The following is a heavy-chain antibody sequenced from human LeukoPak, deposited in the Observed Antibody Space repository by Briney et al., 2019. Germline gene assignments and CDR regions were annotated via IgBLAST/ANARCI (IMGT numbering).Heavy chain of an antibody. J-gene: IGHJ2*01. Sequence: PSETLSLTCTVSDSSISSGSYWGWIRQPPGKGLEWIANIYHSGITYYNPSLKSRVTMSLDTSKNQFSLKLSSVTAADMAVYYCARCDTNGLHFDLWGRGTLVTVSS. CDR3: ARCDTNGLHFDL. V-gene: IGHV4-38-2*02. CDR1: DSSISSGSY. CDR2: IYHSGIT. D-gene: IGHD5-12*01.